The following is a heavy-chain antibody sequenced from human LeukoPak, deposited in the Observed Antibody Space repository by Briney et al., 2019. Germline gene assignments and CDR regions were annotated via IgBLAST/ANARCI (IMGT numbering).Heavy chain of an antibody. J-gene: IGHJ5*02. CDR3: ARVALGTGWFDP. V-gene: IGHV4-61*02. CDR1: GGSISSGSYY. Sequence: SQTLSLTCTVSGGSISSGSYYWSWIRQPAGKGLEWIGRIYTSGSTNYNPSLKSRVTISVDTSKNQISLKLSSVTAADTAVYYCARVALGTGWFDPWGQGTLVTVSS. CDR2: IYTSGST. D-gene: IGHD3-16*01.